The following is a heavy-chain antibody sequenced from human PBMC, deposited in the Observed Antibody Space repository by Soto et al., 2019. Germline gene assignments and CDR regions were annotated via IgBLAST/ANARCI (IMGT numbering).Heavy chain of an antibody. J-gene: IGHJ4*02. CDR1: GYTFTSYG. CDR2: ISAYNGNT. Sequence: ASVKVSCKASGYTFTSYGISWVRQAPGQGLEWMGWISAYNGNTNYAQKLQGRVTMTTDPSTSTAYMELRSLRSDDTAVYYCARSKSMVYAIRPGLTAFDYWGQGTLVTVSS. V-gene: IGHV1-18*01. D-gene: IGHD2-8*01. CDR3: ARSKSMVYAIRPGLTAFDY.